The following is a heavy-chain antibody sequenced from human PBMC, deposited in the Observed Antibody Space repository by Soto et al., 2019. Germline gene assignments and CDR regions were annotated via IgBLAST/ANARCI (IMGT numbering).Heavy chain of an antibody. D-gene: IGHD3-22*01. CDR2: ISSSSSTI. CDR3: ARDGSITMIVVVHPGYGMDV. Sequence: PGGSLRLSCAASGFTFSSYSMNWVRQAPGKGLEWVSYISSSSSTIYYADSVKGRFTISRDNAKNSLYLQMNSLRAEDTAVYYCARDGSITMIVVVHPGYGMDVWGQGTTVTVSS. V-gene: IGHV3-48*01. CDR1: GFTFSSYS. J-gene: IGHJ6*02.